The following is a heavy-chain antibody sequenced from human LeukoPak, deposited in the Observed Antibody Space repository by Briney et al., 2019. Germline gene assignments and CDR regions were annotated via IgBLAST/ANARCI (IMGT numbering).Heavy chain of an antibody. D-gene: IGHD6-19*01. V-gene: IGHV3-23*01. Sequence: GGSLRLSCAAPGFTFSNYWMHWIRQAPGKGLEWVSTINDNGANTHYADSVKGRFTISRDSSKNTLFLQMNSLRADDTARYYCTKGDGGWYPIDSWGQGTLIIVSS. CDR3: TKGDGGWYPIDS. CDR1: GFTFSNYW. CDR2: INDNGANT. J-gene: IGHJ4*02.